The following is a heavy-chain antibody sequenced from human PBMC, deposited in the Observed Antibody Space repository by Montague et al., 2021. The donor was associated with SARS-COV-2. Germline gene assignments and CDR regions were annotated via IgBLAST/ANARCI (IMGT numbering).Heavy chain of an antibody. J-gene: IGHJ4*02. D-gene: IGHD3-10*01. V-gene: IGHV3-23*03. CDR1: GFTFSSYA. Sequence: SLRLSGAASGFTFSSYAMGWVRQAPGKGLEWVSVIYSGDYNTFSADSVKGRFTISRDNSNNTLFLQMNRLRAEDTAVYYCAKSDYDLGMDYFHYWGQGTLVTVSS. CDR2: IYSGDYNT. CDR3: AKSDYDLGMDYFHY.